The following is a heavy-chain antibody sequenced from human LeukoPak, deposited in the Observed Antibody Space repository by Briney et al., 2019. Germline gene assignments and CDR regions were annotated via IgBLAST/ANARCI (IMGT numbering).Heavy chain of an antibody. CDR3: ARDLEYCSSSNCPRYWYFDL. D-gene: IGHD2-2*01. V-gene: IGHV4-31*03. J-gene: IGHJ2*01. Sequence: SQTLSLTCTVSGGSISSGGGYYWSWIRQHPGKGLEWIGFIYYSGSTYYSPSLKSRLTMSVDTSKNQFSLRLTSVTAADTAVYYCARDLEYCSSSNCPRYWYFDLWGRGTLVTVSS. CDR1: GGSISSGGGYY. CDR2: IYYSGST.